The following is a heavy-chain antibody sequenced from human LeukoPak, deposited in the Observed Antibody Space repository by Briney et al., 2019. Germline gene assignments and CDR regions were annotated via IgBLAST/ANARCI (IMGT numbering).Heavy chain of an antibody. J-gene: IGHJ6*03. Sequence: SETLSLACTVSSGSISSYYWSWIRQPPGKGLEWIGYIYYSGSTNYNPSLKSRVTISVDTSKNQFSLKLSSVTAADTAVYYCARAVLVVHMDVWGKGTTVTISS. CDR3: ARAVLVVHMDV. D-gene: IGHD2-2*01. CDR2: IYYSGST. V-gene: IGHV4-59*01. CDR1: SGSISSYY.